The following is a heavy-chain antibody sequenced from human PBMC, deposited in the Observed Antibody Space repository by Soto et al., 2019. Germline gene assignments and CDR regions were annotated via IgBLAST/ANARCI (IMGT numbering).Heavy chain of an antibody. CDR1: GYSFTNND. CDR2: MNPGSGDT. V-gene: IGHV1-8*01. Sequence: ASVKFSCKSSGYSFTNNDVSWVRQATGQGLEWMGWMNPGSGDTGYAQKFQGRVTMTRDISIATAYMELSSLRSDDTAIYYCARMATFASLNLVDPLSQRPPVTVSA. J-gene: IGHJ5*02. D-gene: IGHD3-16*02. CDR3: ARMATFASLNLVDP.